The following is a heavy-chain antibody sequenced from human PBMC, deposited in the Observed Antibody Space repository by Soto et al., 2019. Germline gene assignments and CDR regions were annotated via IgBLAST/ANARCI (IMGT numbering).Heavy chain of an antibody. Sequence: QVQLQQWGAGLLKPSETLSLTCAVYGGYFSGYYWSWIRQPPGKGLEWIGGINHSGSTNYNPSLKSRVTISVDTSKNQFSLKLSSVTAADTAVYYCARGPGGTEDISASEYYYYGMDVWGQGTTVTVSS. V-gene: IGHV4-34*01. J-gene: IGHJ6*02. D-gene: IGHD6-6*01. CDR1: GGYFSGYY. CDR3: ARGPGGTEDISASEYYYYGMDV. CDR2: INHSGST.